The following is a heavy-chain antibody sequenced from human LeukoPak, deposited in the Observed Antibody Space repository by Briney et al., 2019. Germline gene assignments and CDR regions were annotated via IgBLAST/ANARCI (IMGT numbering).Heavy chain of an antibody. Sequence: SVKVSCKASGGTFSSYAISWVRQAPGQGLEWMGGIIPIFGTANYAQKFQGRVTITADESTSTAYMELSSLRSEDTAVYYCARTKDHPGPKLLYYYYYYYMNVWGKGTTVTVSS. CDR1: GGTFSSYA. J-gene: IGHJ6*03. CDR2: IIPIFGTA. V-gene: IGHV1-69*13. CDR3: ARTKDHPGPKLLYYYYYYYMNV. D-gene: IGHD1-26*01.